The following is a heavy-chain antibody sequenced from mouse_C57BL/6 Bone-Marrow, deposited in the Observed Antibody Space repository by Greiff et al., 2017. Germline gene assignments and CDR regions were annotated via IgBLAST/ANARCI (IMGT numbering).Heavy chain of an antibody. V-gene: IGHV10-3*01. Sequence: EVQLLESGGGLVQPKGSLKLSCAASGFTFTTYAMHWVRQAPGKGLEWVAHIRSKSSNYATYYADSVKDRFTISRDASQSMLYLQMNNLKPEDTAMYDCVRGLGSREGAMDYWGQGTSVTVSA. D-gene: IGHD1-1*01. CDR2: IRSKSSNYAT. CDR1: GFTFTTYA. J-gene: IGHJ4*01. CDR3: VRGLGSREGAMDY.